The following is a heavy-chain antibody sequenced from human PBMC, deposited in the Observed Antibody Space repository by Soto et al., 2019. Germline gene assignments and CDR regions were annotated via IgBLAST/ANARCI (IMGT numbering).Heavy chain of an antibody. D-gene: IGHD4-4*01. CDR2: MNPRSGGT. CDR3: ARSDDSTSHPLDL. Sequence: SVKVSFKASGYTFANYYMHWVRQAPGQGLEWMGWMNPRSGGTKYAQAFQDRVTMTRDASISTAYMEVTSLRHGDKAVYFCARSDDSTSHPLDLWGPGTLVTVSS. V-gene: IGHV1-2*02. J-gene: IGHJ5*02. CDR1: GYTFANYY.